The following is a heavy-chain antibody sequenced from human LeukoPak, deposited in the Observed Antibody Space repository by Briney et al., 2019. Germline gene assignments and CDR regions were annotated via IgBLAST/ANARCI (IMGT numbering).Heavy chain of an antibody. Sequence: ASVKVSCKASGYAFTSYGISWGRQAPGQGLEWMGGISAYNGNTNYAQKLKGRVTMTTDTSPSPDYMGLRSLRSDGTRVYYCARDHDFVGESNWFDPWGQGTLVTVSS. J-gene: IGHJ5*02. CDR1: GYAFTSYG. CDR3: ARDHDFVGESNWFDP. V-gene: IGHV1-18*01. CDR2: ISAYNGNT. D-gene: IGHD3-10*01.